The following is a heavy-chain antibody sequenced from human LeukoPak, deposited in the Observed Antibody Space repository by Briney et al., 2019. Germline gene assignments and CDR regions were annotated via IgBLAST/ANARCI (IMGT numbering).Heavy chain of an antibody. V-gene: IGHV3-66*01. Sequence: GGSLRLSCAASGFTVSSNYMSWVRQAPGKGLEWVSVIYSGGSTYYADSVKGRFTISRDNAKNSLYLQMNSLRAEDTAVYYCARDRAQSSGSYYLLDAFDIWGQGTMVTVSS. J-gene: IGHJ3*02. CDR1: GFTVSSNY. CDR2: IYSGGST. CDR3: ARDRAQSSGSYYLLDAFDI. D-gene: IGHD1-26*01.